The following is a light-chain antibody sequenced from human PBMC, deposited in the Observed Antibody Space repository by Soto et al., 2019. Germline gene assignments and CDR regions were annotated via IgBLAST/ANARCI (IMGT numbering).Light chain of an antibody. CDR2: GTS. CDR1: QSVSSSY. CDR3: HQYSGWPRT. Sequence: IGLPPSPGTLALSPGARSTLSGRASQSVSSSYLAWYQQKPGQGPSLLIYGTSTRAGGVPARFSGGGSGTEFTLTITSLQSEDFAVYYCHQYSGWPRTFGQGTKVDI. V-gene: IGKV3-20*01. J-gene: IGKJ1*01.